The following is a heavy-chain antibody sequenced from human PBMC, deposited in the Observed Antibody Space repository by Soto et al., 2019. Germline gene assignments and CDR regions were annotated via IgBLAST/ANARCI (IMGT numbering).Heavy chain of an antibody. CDR2: ISSSSSYI. D-gene: IGHD4-17*01. J-gene: IGHJ4*02. CDR1: GFTFSSYS. V-gene: IGHV3-21*01. CDR3: ARELASDYGDYQQKEQN. Sequence: PGGSLRLSCAASGFTFSSYSMNWVRQAPGKGLGWVSSISSSSSYIYYADSVKGRFTISRDNAKNSLYLQMNSLRAEDTAVYYCARELASDYGDYQQKEQNWGQGPLVTVSS.